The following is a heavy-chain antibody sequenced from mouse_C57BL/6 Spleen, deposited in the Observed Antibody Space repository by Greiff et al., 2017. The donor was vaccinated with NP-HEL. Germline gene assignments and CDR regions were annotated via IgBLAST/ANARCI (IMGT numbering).Heavy chain of an antibody. V-gene: IGHV1-81*01. CDR3: ATGRPFYGSSPFDY. CDR2: IYPRSGNT. D-gene: IGHD1-1*01. J-gene: IGHJ2*01. Sequence: QVQLKESGAELARPGASVKLSCKASGYTFTSYGISWVKQRTGQGLEWIGEIYPRSGNTYYNEKFKGKATLTADKSSSTAYMELRSLTSEDSAVYFCATGRPFYGSSPFDYWGQGTTLTVSS. CDR1: GYTFTSYG.